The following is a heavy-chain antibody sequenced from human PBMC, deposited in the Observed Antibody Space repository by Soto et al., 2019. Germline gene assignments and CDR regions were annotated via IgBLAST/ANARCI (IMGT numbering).Heavy chain of an antibody. CDR1: GYTFTAYY. Sequence: QVRLLQSGAEVKESGASVKVSCEASGYTFTAYYIHWVRQAPGQGLEWMGWINPDTGGTDYAQKFRGWVTMTRDTSITTAFMELASLKIDDTAVYYCARAIARDGSSWYRGGYDPWGQGTLVTVSS. CDR3: ARAIARDGSSWYRGGYDP. V-gene: IGHV1-2*04. D-gene: IGHD6-13*01. J-gene: IGHJ5*02. CDR2: INPDTGGT.